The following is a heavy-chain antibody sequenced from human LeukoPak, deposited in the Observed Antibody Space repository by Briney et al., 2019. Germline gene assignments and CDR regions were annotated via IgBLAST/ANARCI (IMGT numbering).Heavy chain of an antibody. Sequence: GGSLRLSCAASGFTVSRNYMSWVRQAPGKGLEWVSVIYSGGSTYYADSVKGRFTISRDNSKNTLYLQMNSLRAEDTAVYYCAREGMDTSLYYWGQGTLVTVSS. J-gene: IGHJ4*02. CDR1: GFTVSRNY. V-gene: IGHV3-66*01. D-gene: IGHD5-24*01. CDR2: IYSGGST. CDR3: AREGMDTSLYY.